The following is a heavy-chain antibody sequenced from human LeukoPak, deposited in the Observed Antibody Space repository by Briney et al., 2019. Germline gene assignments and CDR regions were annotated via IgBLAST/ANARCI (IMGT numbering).Heavy chain of an antibody. CDR1: GFTFSSYA. D-gene: IGHD1-26*01. CDR2: ISGSGGST. CDR3: AKGGQESGRFFDH. Sequence: GGSLRLSCAASGFTFSSYAMSWDRQAPGKGLEWVSAISGSGGSTYCADSVKGRFTISRDNSKNTLYLQMNSLRAEDTAVYYCAKGGQESGRFFDHWGQGTLVTVSS. V-gene: IGHV3-23*01. J-gene: IGHJ4*02.